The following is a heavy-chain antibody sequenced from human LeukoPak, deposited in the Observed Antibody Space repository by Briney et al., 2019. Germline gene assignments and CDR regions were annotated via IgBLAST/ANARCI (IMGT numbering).Heavy chain of an antibody. D-gene: IGHD2-2*01. CDR1: GGSISSYY. V-gene: IGHV4-4*07. CDR3: ARDDADPSGQFKAFDP. Sequence: KASETLSLTCTVSGGSISSYYWSWIRQPAGKGLEWIGRIYSSGIANYNPSLKSRVTMSVDTSKNQFSLKVTSVIAADTAVYYCARDDADPSGQFKAFDPWGQGTLVIVSS. CDR2: IYSSGIA. J-gene: IGHJ5*02.